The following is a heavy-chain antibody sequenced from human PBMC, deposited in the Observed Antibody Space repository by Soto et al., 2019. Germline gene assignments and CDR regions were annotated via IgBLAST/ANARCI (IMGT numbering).Heavy chain of an antibody. J-gene: IGHJ4*02. Sequence: QVQLVQSGAEGKKPGSSVKVSCKASGGTFSSYAISWVRQAPGQGLEWMGGIIPIFGTANYAQKFQGRVTITADESKSTAYMERSSRRSEDTAVYYCAIDVLSSQLGPYFAYWGQGTLVTVYS. CDR3: AIDVLSSQLGPYFAY. V-gene: IGHV1-69*01. D-gene: IGHD6-6*01. CDR1: GGTFSSYA. CDR2: IIPIFGTA.